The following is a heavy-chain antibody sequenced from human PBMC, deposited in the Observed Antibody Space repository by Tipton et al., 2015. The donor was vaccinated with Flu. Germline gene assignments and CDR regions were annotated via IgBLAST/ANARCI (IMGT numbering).Heavy chain of an antibody. CDR2: ISYIGRP. CDR3: ARGVIRGDHSYGFDV. J-gene: IGHJ6*02. D-gene: IGHD2-21*01. CDR1: GGSITGYY. Sequence: TLSLTCTVSGGSITGYYWSWIRRPPGKGLEYIGFISYIGRPNYNPSLKSRLAISLDASNHQFSLRLRSVSAADPAVYYCARGVIRGDHSYGFDVWGQGTTVTVSS. V-gene: IGHV4-59*01.